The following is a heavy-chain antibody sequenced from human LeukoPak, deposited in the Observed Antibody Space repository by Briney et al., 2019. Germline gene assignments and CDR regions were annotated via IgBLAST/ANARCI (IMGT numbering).Heavy chain of an antibody. J-gene: IGHJ3*02. CDR1: GFTFSNYA. V-gene: IGHV3-23*01. Sequence: GGSLRLSCAASGFTFSNYAMSWVPQAPGKGLEWVSTISGSGGSTSYADSVKGRFTISRDNSKNTLYLQMNSLRAEDTAVYYCAKDRYSGYLEAFEIWGQGTTVTVSS. D-gene: IGHD5-12*01. CDR2: ISGSGGST. CDR3: AKDRYSGYLEAFEI.